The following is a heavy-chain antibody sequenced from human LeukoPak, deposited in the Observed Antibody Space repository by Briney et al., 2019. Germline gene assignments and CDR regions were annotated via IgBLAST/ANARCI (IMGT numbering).Heavy chain of an antibody. CDR3: ARYEGYNWKLSYTSVR. J-gene: IGHJ4*02. D-gene: IGHD1-20*01. CDR2: IYYSGST. V-gene: IGHV4-39*07. CDR1: GGSISSSSYY. Sequence: SETLSLTCTVSGGSISSSSYYWGWIRQPPGKGLEWIGSIYYSGSTYYNPSLKSRVTISVDRSKNQFSLKLSSVTAADTAVYYCARYEGYNWKLSYTSVRWGQGTLVTVSS.